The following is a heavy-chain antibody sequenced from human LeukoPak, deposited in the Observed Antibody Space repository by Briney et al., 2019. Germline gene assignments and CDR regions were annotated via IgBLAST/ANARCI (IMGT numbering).Heavy chain of an antibody. V-gene: IGHV5-51*01. J-gene: IGHJ4*02. Sequence: GESLKISCKGSGYSFTSYWIGWVRQMPGKGLEWMGIIYPGDSDTRYSPSLQGQVTISADKSISTAYLQWSSLKASDTATYYCARPHTMYYYDSSGYYYWGQGTLVTVSS. CDR1: GYSFTSYW. CDR2: IYPGDSDT. D-gene: IGHD3-22*01. CDR3: ARPHTMYYYDSSGYYY.